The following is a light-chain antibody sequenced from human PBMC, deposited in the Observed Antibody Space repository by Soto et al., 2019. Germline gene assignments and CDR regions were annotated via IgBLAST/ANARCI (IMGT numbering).Light chain of an antibody. V-gene: IGKV3-15*01. Sequence: EIGMKQSAATLSVYTEERATLSCRASQSVSSNLAWYQQKPGQAPRLLIYGASTRATGIPARFSGSGSGTDFTLTISRLEPEDFAVYYCQQYNNLPTFCQGTNVDIK. CDR2: GAS. J-gene: IGKJ1*01. CDR3: QQYNNLPT. CDR1: QSVSSN.